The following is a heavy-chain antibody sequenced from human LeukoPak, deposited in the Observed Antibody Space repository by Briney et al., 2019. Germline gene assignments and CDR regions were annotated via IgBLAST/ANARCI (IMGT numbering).Heavy chain of an antibody. D-gene: IGHD1-26*01. J-gene: IGHJ6*03. Sequence: GGSLRLSCAASGFTFSSYAMHWVRQAPGKGLEWVAVISYDGSNKYYADSVKGRFTISRDNSKNTLYLQMNSLRAEDTAVYYCAKVGIVGATMSYYYYYMDVWGKGTTVTVSS. CDR1: GFTFSSYA. CDR3: AKVGIVGATMSYYYYYMDV. V-gene: IGHV3-30-3*01. CDR2: ISYDGSNK.